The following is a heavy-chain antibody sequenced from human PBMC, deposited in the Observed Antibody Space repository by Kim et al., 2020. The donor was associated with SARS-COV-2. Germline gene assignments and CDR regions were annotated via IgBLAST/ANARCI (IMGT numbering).Heavy chain of an antibody. CDR2: IYYSGST. Sequence: SETLSLTCTVSGGSISSGGYYWSWIRQHPGKGLEWIGYIYYSGSTYYNPSLKSRVTISVDTSKNQFSLKLSSVAAADTAVYYCAREPITQGSSGPWGQGTLVTVSS. D-gene: IGHD3-10*01. CDR1: GGSISSGGYY. V-gene: IGHV4-31*03. J-gene: IGHJ5*02. CDR3: AREPITQGSSGP.